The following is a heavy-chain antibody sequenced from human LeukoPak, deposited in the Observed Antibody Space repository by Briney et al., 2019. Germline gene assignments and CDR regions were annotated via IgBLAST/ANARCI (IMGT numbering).Heavy chain of an antibody. CDR3: ARGLRVRWYTGGFDY. CDR1: GFTFSSYA. D-gene: IGHD4-23*01. J-gene: IGHJ4*02. CDR2: INHSGST. Sequence: KPGGSLRLSCAASGFTFSSYAMSWVRQPPGKGLEWIGEINHSGSTNYNPSLKSRVTISVDTSKNQFSLKLSSVTAADTAVYYCARGLRVRWYTGGFDYWGQGTLVTVSS. V-gene: IGHV4-34*01.